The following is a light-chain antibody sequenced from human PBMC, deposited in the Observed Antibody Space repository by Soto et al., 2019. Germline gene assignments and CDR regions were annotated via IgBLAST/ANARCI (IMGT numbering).Light chain of an antibody. V-gene: IGKV3-20*01. Sequence: EIVLTQSPGTVSLSPGERATLSCRASQRVSSSYVAWYQQKPGQAPRLLIYGASSRATGIPDRFSGSGSGTDFTLTISRLEPEDFAVYYCQQYGTSPPYTFGQGTKLEIK. CDR3: QQYGTSPPYT. CDR2: GAS. J-gene: IGKJ2*01. CDR1: QRVSSSY.